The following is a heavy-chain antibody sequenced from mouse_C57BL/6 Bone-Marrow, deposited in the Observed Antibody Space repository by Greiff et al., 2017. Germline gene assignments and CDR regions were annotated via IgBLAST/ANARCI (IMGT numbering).Heavy chain of an antibody. Sequence: QVQLQQPGAELVQPGASVKLSCKASGYTFTSYWMHWVKQRPGRGLEWIGRIDPNSGGTTYNEKFKSKATLTVDKPYSTAYMQLSSLTSEDSAGDYCAHGNYFYWYFAVWGTGTTVTVSA. D-gene: IGHD2-1*01. CDR2: IDPNSGGT. V-gene: IGHV1-72*01. J-gene: IGHJ1*03. CDR3: AHGNYFYWYFAV. CDR1: GYTFTSYW.